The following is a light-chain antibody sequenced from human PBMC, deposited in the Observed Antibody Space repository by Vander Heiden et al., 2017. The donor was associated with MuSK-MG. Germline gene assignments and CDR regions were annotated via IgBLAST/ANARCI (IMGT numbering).Light chain of an antibody. Sequence: IQMTQFPSILPASVGDRVTITCRASQRIDTELAWYQQKPGKAPKLLMYDASILESGVPSRISGTGSGTEFTLTISSLQSDDFPTYSSQQDNNYPWTFGQGTQVEI. V-gene: IGKV1-5*01. CDR1: QRIDTE. J-gene: IGKJ1*01. CDR3: QQDNNYPWT. CDR2: DAS.